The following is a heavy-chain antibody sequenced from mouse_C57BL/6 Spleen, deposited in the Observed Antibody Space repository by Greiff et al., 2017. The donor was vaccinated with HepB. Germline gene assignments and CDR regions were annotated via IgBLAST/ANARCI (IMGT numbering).Heavy chain of an antibody. CDR3: ARGDYGNYVDYFDY. V-gene: IGHV1-19*01. J-gene: IGHJ2*01. Sequence: EVQLKQSGPVLVKPGASVKMSCKASGYTFTDYYMNWVKQSHGKSLEWIGVINPYNGCTSYNQKFKGKATLTVDQSSSTAYMELNSLTSEDSAVYYCARGDYGNYVDYFDYWGQGTTLTVSS. CDR1: GYTFTDYY. CDR2: INPYNGCT. D-gene: IGHD2-1*01.